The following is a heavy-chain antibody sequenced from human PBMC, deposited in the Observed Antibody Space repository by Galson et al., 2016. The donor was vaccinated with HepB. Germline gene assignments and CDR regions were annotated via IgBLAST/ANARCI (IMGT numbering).Heavy chain of an antibody. D-gene: IGHD6-19*01. CDR2: ISGSGGTT. V-gene: IGHV3-23*01. CDR1: GFTFNTYA. Sequence: SLRLSCAASGFTFNTYAMSWVRQAPGKGLEWVSAISGSGGTTYFADSVKGRFTLSRDNSKNTLYLQMNSLRADDTAVYYCARSGAWSISWMDLWGQGATVTVSS. J-gene: IGHJ6*02. CDR3: ARSGAWSISWMDL.